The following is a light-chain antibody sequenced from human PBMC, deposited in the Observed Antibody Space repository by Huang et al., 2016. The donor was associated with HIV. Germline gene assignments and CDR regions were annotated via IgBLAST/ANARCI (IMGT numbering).Light chain of an antibody. J-gene: IGKJ1*01. CDR3: QQSYSTPPWT. Sequence: DIQMTQSTSSLSASVGDRVTITCRASQSISSYLNWYQQQPGKAHKLLIYADSSLQSGVPSRFSGSGSGTDFTLTISSLQPEDFATYYCQQSYSTPPWTFGQGTKVEIK. CDR2: ADS. V-gene: IGKV1-39*01. CDR1: QSISSY.